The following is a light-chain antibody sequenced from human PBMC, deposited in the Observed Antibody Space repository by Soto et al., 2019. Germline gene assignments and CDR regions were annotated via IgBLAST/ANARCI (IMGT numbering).Light chain of an antibody. CDR1: SSDVGTNHL. CDR2: EGN. CDR3: CSYANSSYYV. J-gene: IGLJ1*01. Sequence: QSVLTQPASVSGSPGQSITISCTGTSSDVGTNHLVSWYQQHPGKVPKLMIYEGNKRPSGVSNRFSGSKSGNTASLTISGLQADDEADYYCCSYANSSYYVFGTGTKLTVL. V-gene: IGLV2-23*01.